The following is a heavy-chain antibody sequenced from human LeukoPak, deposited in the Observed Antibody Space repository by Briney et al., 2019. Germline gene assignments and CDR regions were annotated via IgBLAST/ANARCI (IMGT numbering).Heavy chain of an antibody. J-gene: IGHJ4*02. Sequence: GGSLRLSCAASGFTFSSYSMNWVRQAPGKGLEWVSSISSSSSYIYYADSVKGRFTISRDNAKNSLYLQMNSLRAEDTAVYYCARDSYDSSGYFDYWGQGTLVTVSS. CDR1: GFTFSSYS. CDR3: ARDSYDSSGYFDY. CDR2: ISSSSSYI. V-gene: IGHV3-21*01. D-gene: IGHD3-22*01.